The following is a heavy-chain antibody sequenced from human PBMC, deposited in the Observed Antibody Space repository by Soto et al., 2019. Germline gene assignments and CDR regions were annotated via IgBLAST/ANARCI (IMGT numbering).Heavy chain of an antibody. CDR1: GFTFSSYS. CDR3: ARDGCSSTSCYPFLYGMDV. V-gene: IGHV3-21*01. Sequence: GGSLRLSCAASGFTFSSYSMNWVRQAPGKGLEWASSISSSSYIYYADSVKGRFTISRDNAKNSLYLQMNSLRAEDTAVYYCARDGCSSTSCYPFLYGMDVWGQGTTVTVSS. CDR2: ISSSSYI. J-gene: IGHJ6*02. D-gene: IGHD2-2*01.